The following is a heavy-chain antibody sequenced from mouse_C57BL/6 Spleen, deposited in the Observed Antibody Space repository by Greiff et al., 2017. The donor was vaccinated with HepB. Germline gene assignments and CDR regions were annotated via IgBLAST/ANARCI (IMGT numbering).Heavy chain of an antibody. CDR3: TRRVLSYWYFDV. J-gene: IGHJ1*03. Sequence: VQLVESGAELVRPGASVTLSCKASGYTFTDYEMHWVKQTPVHGLEWIGAIDPETGGTAYNQKFNGKAILTADKSSSTAYMELRSLTSEDSAVYSCTRRVLSYWYFDVWGTGTTVTVSS. CDR1: GYTFTDYE. D-gene: IGHD3-2*02. V-gene: IGHV1-15*01. CDR2: IDPETGGT.